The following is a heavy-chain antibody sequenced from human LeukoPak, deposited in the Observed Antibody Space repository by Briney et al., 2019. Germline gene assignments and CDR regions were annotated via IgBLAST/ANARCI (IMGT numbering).Heavy chain of an antibody. Sequence: GGSLRLSCAASGFTFSNNWMSCVRQAPGKGLEWVANIKEDGSEKYYVDSVKGRFTISRDNARNSLYLQMNSLRAEDTAVYYCASGRPLGYWGQGTLVTVSS. CDR3: ASGRPLGY. CDR2: IKEDGSEK. V-gene: IGHV3-7*01. D-gene: IGHD7-27*01. CDR1: GFTFSNNW. J-gene: IGHJ4*02.